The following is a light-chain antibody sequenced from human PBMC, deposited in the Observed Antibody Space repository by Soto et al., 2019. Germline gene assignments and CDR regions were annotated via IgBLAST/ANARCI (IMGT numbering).Light chain of an antibody. CDR3: QEDVNSPPELA. J-gene: IGKJ4*01. CDR2: GAS. CDR1: QSVSISY. Sequence: EIVLTQSPGTLSLSPGERATLSCRASQSVSISYLAWYQQKPGQAPRLLMYGASNRATGIPDRFSGSGSGTDVSLTISILELEDFAVYYCQEDVNSPPELAFGEGTKVEI. V-gene: IGKV3-20*01.